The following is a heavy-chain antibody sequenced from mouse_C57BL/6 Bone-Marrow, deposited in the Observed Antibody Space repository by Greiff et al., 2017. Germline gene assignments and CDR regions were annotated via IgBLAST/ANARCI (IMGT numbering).Heavy chain of an antibody. J-gene: IGHJ1*03. CDR3: AKKGEDYGNYDWYYDV. CDR1: GFSLTSYG. D-gene: IGHD2-1*01. V-gene: IGHV2-5*01. Sequence: QVQLMQSGPGLVQPSQSLSITCTVSGFSLTSYGVHWVRQSPGKGLEWLGGIGRGGSTDYNAAFMYRLSITKDNSKSQVFFKMNSLQADDTAIYYCAKKGEDYGNYDWYYDVWGTGTTVTVSS. CDR2: IGRGGST.